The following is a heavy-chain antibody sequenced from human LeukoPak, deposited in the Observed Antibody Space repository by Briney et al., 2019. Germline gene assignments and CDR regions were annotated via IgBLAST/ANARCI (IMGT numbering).Heavy chain of an antibody. J-gene: IGHJ4*02. CDR1: GYTFTGYY. CDR3: ARVPTYHYYCSGSYYYFDY. D-gene: IGHD3-10*01. CDR2: INPNSGGT. Sequence: ASVKVSCKASGYTFTGYYMHWVRQAPGQGLEWMGRINPNSGGTNYAQKFQGRVTMTRDTSISTAYMELSRLRSDDTAVYYCARVPTYHYYCSGSYYYFDYWGQGTLVTVSS. V-gene: IGHV1-2*06.